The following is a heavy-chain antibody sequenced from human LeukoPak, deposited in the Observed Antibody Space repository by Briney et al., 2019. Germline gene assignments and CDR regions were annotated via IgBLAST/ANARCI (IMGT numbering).Heavy chain of an antibody. V-gene: IGHV5-51*01. CDR2: IYPGDSDT. CDR3: ARRMPDYYFDY. Sequence: GESLKISCKGSGYRFTSYWIGWVRQMPGKGLEWMGIIYPGDSDTRYSPSFQGQVTIPADKSISTAYLQWSSLKASDTAMYYCARRMPDYYFDYWGQGTLVTVSS. J-gene: IGHJ4*02. CDR1: GYRFTSYW. D-gene: IGHD2-2*01.